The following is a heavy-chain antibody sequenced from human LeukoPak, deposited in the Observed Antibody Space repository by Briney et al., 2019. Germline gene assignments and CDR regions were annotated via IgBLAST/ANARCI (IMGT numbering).Heavy chain of an antibody. CDR3: ARSRARAYYGSGKSGYYYYMDA. V-gene: IGHV4-4*09. D-gene: IGHD3-10*01. CDR1: GDSINHYY. J-gene: IGHJ6*03. CDR2: IYTSGGT. Sequence: PSETLSLTCTVSGDSINHYYRSWIRQPPGKGLEWIGYIYTSGGTNYNPSLKSRVTISVDTSKNQFSLKLNSVTAADTAVYYCARSRARAYYGSGKSGYYYYMDAWGKGTTVTVSS.